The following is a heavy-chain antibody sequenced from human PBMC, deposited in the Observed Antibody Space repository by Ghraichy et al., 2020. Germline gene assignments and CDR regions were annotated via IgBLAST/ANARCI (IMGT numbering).Heavy chain of an antibody. CDR3: ARDAGRGDAYNVDY. CDR1: AFTFSGYS. D-gene: IGHD5-24*01. CDR2: ISSTSVFI. J-gene: IGHJ4*02. V-gene: IGHV3-21*06. Sequence: GGSLRLSCAASAFTFSGYSMNWVRQAPGKGLEWVASISSTSVFIYYADSVRGRFTISRDNAKHSLYLQMNTLRAEDTAVYYCARDAGRGDAYNVDYWGQGTLVTVSS.